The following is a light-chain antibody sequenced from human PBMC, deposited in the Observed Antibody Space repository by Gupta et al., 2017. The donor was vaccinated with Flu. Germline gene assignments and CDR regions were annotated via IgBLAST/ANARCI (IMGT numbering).Light chain of an antibody. CDR3: NSYAGNNNYV. J-gene: IGLJ1*01. V-gene: IGLV2-8*01. CDR1: SSDVGTYHS. CDR2: EVS. Sequence: QSALTQPPSASASPGQSVTISCTGTSSDVGTYHSVPWHQQPPGKAPKGIIYEVSKRPAGVPARFSGSKSGNTASLTVSGLQAEDEAEYYCNSYAGNNNYVFGTGTKVTVL.